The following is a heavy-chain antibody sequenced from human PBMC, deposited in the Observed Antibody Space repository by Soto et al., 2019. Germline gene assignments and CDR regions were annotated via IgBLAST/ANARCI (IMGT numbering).Heavy chain of an antibody. D-gene: IGHD5-12*01. CDR3: AKDPYGGYNTGGYYFDY. Sequence: PGGSLRLSCAASGFTFSSYGMHWVRQAPGKGLEWVAVISYDGSNKYYADSVKGRFTISRDNSKNTLYLQMNSLRAEDTAVYYCAKDPYGGYNTGGYYFDYWGQGTLVTVSS. CDR2: ISYDGSNK. CDR1: GFTFSSYG. J-gene: IGHJ4*02. V-gene: IGHV3-30*18.